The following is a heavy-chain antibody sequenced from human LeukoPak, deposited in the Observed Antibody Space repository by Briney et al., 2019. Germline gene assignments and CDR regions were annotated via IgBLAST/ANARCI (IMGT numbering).Heavy chain of an antibody. CDR1: GGTFSSYA. CDR3: ARADYNWFDP. Sequence: GASVKVSCKASGGTFSSYAISWVRQAPGQRLEWMGGIIPIFGTANYAQKFQGRVTTTADEPTSTAYMELSSLRSEDTAVYYCARADYNWFDPWGQGTLVTVSS. V-gene: IGHV1-69*13. CDR2: IIPIFGTA. J-gene: IGHJ5*02.